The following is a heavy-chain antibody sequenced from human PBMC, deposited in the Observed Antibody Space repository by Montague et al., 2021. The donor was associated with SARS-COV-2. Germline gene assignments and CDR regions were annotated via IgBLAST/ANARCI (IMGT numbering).Heavy chain of an antibody. V-gene: IGHV4-61*03. Sequence: SETLSLTCSVSGVSVSSNNYYWTWIRRPPGKGLEWIGYIYFNGNTILXPSLEGRVTTSIDTSKNHFSLRLTSVTPADTAVYYCAREVVGVKTNWLDTWAREPWSPSPQ. CDR1: GVSVSSNNYY. J-gene: IGHJ5*02. D-gene: IGHD3-16*01. CDR2: IYFNGNT. CDR3: AREVVGVKTNWLDT.